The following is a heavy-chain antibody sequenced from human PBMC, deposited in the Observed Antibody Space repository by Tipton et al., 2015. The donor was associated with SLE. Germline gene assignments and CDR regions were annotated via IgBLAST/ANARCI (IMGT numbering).Heavy chain of an antibody. Sequence: SLRLSCAASGFTFSSYSMNWVRQAPGKGLEWVSSISSSSSYIYYADSVEGRFTISRDNAKNSLYLQMNSLRAEDTAVYYCARDWGYYYYYGMDVWGQGTTVTVSS. CDR3: ARDWGYYYYYGMDV. CDR2: ISSSSSYI. CDR1: GFTFSSYS. D-gene: IGHD3-16*01. J-gene: IGHJ6*02. V-gene: IGHV3-21*03.